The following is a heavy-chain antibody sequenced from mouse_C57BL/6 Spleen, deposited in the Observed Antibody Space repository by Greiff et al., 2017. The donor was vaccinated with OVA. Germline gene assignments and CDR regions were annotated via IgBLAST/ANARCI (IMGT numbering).Heavy chain of an antibody. CDR1: GYTFTSYW. Sequence: QVQLQQPGAELVMPGASVKLSCKASGYTFTSYWMHWVKQRPGQGLEWIGEIDPSDSYTNYNQKFKGKSTLTVDKSSSTAYMQLSSLTSEDSVVYYCARGDWGFAYWGQGTLVTVSA. V-gene: IGHV1-69*01. CDR2: IDPSDSYT. CDR3: ARGDWGFAY. D-gene: IGHD4-1*01. J-gene: IGHJ3*01.